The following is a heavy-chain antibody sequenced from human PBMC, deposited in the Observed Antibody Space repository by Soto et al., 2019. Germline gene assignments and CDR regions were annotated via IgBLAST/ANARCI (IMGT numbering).Heavy chain of an antibody. D-gene: IGHD6-6*01. Sequence: PSETLPLTCTVSGGSISSGGYYWSWIRQHPGKGLEWIGYIYYSGSTYYNPSLKSRVTISVDTSKNQFSLKLSSVTAADTAVYYCARDIPGSIAAPLWWFDPWGKGTLVTVSS. CDR2: IYYSGST. J-gene: IGHJ5*02. CDR3: ARDIPGSIAAPLWWFDP. CDR1: GGSISSGGYY. V-gene: IGHV4-31*03.